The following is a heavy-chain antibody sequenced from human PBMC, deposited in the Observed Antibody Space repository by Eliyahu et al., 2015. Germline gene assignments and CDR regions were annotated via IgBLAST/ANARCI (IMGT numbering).Heavy chain of an antibody. V-gene: IGHV1-18*01. D-gene: IGHD3-9*01. CDR1: GYTFTSYG. Sequence: QXQLVQSGAEVKKPGASVKVSCKASGYTFTSYGISWVRQAPGQGLEWMGWISVYNGNTNYAQKLXGRVTMTTDTSTSTAYMELRSLRADDTAVYYCAREDYDILTGYGYYFDYWGQGTLVTVSS. J-gene: IGHJ4*02. CDR3: AREDYDILTGYGYYFDY. CDR2: ISVYNGNT.